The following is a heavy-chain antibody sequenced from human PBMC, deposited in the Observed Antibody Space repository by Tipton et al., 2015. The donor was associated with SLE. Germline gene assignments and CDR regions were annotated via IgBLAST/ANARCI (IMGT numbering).Heavy chain of an antibody. J-gene: IGHJ4*02. CDR1: SGSVSSGAYY. Sequence: TLSLTCTVSSGSVSSGAYYWRWIRQHPGKGLEWIGYVFYSGTTYYNPSLQGRLSMSLDTSKNQLSLQLSSVTSADTAVYYCARYFYDSSGVCLFDLWGQGTLVTVSS. V-gene: IGHV4-31*03. CDR2: VFYSGTT. D-gene: IGHD3-22*01. CDR3: ARYFYDSSGVCLFDL.